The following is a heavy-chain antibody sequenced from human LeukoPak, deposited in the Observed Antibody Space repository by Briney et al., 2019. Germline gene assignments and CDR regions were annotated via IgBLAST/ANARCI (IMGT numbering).Heavy chain of an antibody. CDR3: ARDIAGDSPKYYYMDV. V-gene: IGHV1-46*01. CDR2: IYPGGGST. J-gene: IGHJ6*03. D-gene: IGHD4-17*01. CDR1: GYTFTSYY. Sequence: GASVKVSCKASGYTFTSYYIHWVRQAPGQGLEWMGIIYPGGGSTSYAQKFQGRVTMTRDMSTSTVYMELSSLRSEDTAVYYCARDIAGDSPKYYYMDVWGKGTTVTVSS.